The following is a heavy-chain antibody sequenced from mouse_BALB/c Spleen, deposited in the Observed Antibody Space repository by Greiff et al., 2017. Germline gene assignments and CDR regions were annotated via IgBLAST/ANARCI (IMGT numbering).Heavy chain of an antibody. D-gene: IGHD1-1*01. V-gene: IGHV2-2*02. J-gene: IGHJ3*01. CDR2: IWSGGST. CDR3: ARVPSYGSTAY. CDR1: GFSLTCYG. Sequence: QVQLQQSGPGLVQPSQSLSITCTVSGFSLTCYGVHWVRQSPGKGLEWLGVIWSGGSTDYNAAFISRLSISKDNSKSQVFFKMNSLQANDTAIYYCARVPSYGSTAYWGQGTLVTVSA.